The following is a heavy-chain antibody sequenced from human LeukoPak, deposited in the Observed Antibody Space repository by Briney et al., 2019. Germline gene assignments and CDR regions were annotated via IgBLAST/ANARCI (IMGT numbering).Heavy chain of an antibody. D-gene: IGHD6-6*01. CDR3: TRADCSSYFDF. V-gene: IGHV1-2*07. Sequence: ASVKVSCKASGYTFTAYYIHWVRQAPGQGLEWMAWMNPNSGGTDYAHNFQGRVTVTRDTSISTAFMELTKLTSDDTAVYYCTRADCSSYFDFWGQGTLVTVSS. CDR2: MNPNSGGT. J-gene: IGHJ4*02. CDR1: GYTFTAYY.